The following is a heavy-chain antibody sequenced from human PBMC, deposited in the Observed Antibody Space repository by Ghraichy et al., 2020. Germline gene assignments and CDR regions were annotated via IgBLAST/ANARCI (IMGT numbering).Heavy chain of an antibody. CDR1: GGSFSGYY. J-gene: IGHJ5*02. Sequence: SCAVYGGSFSGYYWSWIRQPPGKGLEWIGEINHSGSTNYNPSLKSRVTISVDTSKNQFSLKLSSVTAADTAVYYCARVGVYRANRRGGNWFDPWGQGTLVTVSS. CDR2: INHSGST. D-gene: IGHD3-16*01. V-gene: IGHV4-34*01. CDR3: ARVGVYRANRRGGNWFDP.